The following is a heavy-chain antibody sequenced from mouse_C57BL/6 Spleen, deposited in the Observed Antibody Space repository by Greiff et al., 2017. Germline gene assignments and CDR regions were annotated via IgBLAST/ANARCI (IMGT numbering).Heavy chain of an antibody. V-gene: IGHV3-6*01. CDR2: ISYDGSN. D-gene: IGHD2-5*01. J-gene: IGHJ3*01. CDR1: GYSITSGYY. Sequence: EVQLQESGPGLVKPSQSLSLTCSVTGYSITSGYYWNWIRQFPGNKLEWMGYISYDGSNNYNPSLKNRISITRDTSKNQFFLKLNSVTTEDTATYYCAGSIYYSNYWFAYWGQGTLVTVSA. CDR3: AGSIYYSNYWFAY.